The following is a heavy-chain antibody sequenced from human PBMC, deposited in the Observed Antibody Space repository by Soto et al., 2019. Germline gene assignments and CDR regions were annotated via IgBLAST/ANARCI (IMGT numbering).Heavy chain of an antibody. Sequence: GGSLRLSCAASGFTFSSYAMHWVRQAPGKGLEWVAVISYDGSNKYYADSVKGRFTISRDNSKNTLYLQMNSLRAEDTAVYYCAREGVGATAGHYYYYGMDVWGQGTTVTVSS. D-gene: IGHD1-26*01. CDR1: GFTFSSYA. CDR2: ISYDGSNK. V-gene: IGHV3-30-3*01. J-gene: IGHJ6*02. CDR3: AREGVGATAGHYYYYGMDV.